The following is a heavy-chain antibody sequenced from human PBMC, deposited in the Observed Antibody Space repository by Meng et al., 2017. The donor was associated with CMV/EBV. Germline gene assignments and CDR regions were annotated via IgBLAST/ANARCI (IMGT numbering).Heavy chain of an antibody. J-gene: IGHJ5*02. CDR3: AREVGSRGWFDP. CDR1: GGSISSSSYY. CDR2: IYYSGST. V-gene: IGHV4-31*03. Sequence: SETLSLTCTVSGGSISSSSYYWSWIRQHPGKGLEWIGYIYYSGSTYYNPSLKSRVTISVDTSKNQFSLKLSSVTAADTAVYYCAREVGSRGWFDPWGQGTLVTVSS. D-gene: IGHD6-13*01.